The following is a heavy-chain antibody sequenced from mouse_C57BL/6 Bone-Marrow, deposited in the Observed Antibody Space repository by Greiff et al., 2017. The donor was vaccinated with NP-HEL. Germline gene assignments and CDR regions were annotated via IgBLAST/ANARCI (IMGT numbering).Heavy chain of an antibody. V-gene: IGHV5-4*03. J-gene: IGHJ3*01. CDR2: ISDGGSYT. CDR1: GFTFSSYA. CDR3: ARGKDDYGAWFAY. D-gene: IGHD2-4*01. Sequence: EVKVVESGGGLVKPGGSLKLSCAASGFTFSSYAMSWVRQTPEKRLEWVATISDGGSYTYYPDNVKGRFTISRDNAKNNLYLQMSHLKSEDTAMYYCARGKDDYGAWFAYWGQGTLVTVSA.